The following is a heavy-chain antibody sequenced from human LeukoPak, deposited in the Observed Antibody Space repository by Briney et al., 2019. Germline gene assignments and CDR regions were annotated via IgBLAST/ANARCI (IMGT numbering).Heavy chain of an antibody. CDR3: ARHQRSDYSNRPFDK. V-gene: IGHV4-4*09. J-gene: IGHJ4*01. Sequence: SETLSLTCSVSGGSISSSYWSWIRQPPGKGLERIGYIYTTGSTNYNPSLESRVTISKDTSKNQFSLKLSSVTGGDTAVYYCARHQRSDYSNRPFDKWGQGILVTVSS. CDR2: IYTTGST. D-gene: IGHD4-11*01. CDR1: GGSISSSY.